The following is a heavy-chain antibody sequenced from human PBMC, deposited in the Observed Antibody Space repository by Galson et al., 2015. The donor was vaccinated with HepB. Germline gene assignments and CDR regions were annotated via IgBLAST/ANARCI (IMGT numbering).Heavy chain of an antibody. CDR3: ARGSAYFDY. V-gene: IGHV1-69*13. J-gene: IGHJ4*02. CDR2: IIPLFGTA. CDR1: GGTFNTYA. Sequence: SVKVSCKASGGTFNTYAMNWVRQAPGQGLEWVGGIIPLFGTADYSQRFQGSVTITADGSTTTAYMELSSLTSDDTAVYYCARGSAYFDYWGQGTQVTVSS.